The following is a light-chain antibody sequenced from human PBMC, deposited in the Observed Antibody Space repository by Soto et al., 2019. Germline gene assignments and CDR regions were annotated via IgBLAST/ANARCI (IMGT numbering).Light chain of an antibody. CDR1: SSDVGSYNL. CDR3: CSYAGSSTP. CDR2: EGS. Sequence: QSALTQPASVSGSPGQSITISCTGTSSDVGSYNLVSWYQQHPGKAPKLMIYEGSKRPSGVSNRFSGSKSGNKASLTISGLQAEEEADYYCCSYAGSSTPFGGGTKLTVL. V-gene: IGLV2-23*01. J-gene: IGLJ3*02.